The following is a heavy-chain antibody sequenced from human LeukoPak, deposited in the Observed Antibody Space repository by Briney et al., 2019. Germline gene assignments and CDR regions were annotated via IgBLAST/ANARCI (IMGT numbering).Heavy chain of an antibody. Sequence: SGPTLVNPTQTLTLTCTFSGFSLSTTGVGVGWIRQPPGKALEWLALIYWNDDQRYSPSLKTRLTITKDTSKNHVVLTMTNMDPVDTGTYYCAHILKVSTPFRGVIPYWYFDLWGRGTLVTVSS. D-gene: IGHD3-10*01. J-gene: IGHJ2*01. CDR3: AHILKVSTPFRGVIPYWYFDL. V-gene: IGHV2-5*01. CDR1: GFSLSTTGVG. CDR2: IYWNDDQ.